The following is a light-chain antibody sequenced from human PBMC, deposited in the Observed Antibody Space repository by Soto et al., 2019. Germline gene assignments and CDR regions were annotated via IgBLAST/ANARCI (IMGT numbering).Light chain of an antibody. J-gene: IGKJ1*01. CDR3: QHYSTVWA. CDR2: DAS. CDR1: PSISDW. Sequence: DIQMTQSPSTLSASVGDRVPITCRASPSISDWLAWYQRKPGKAHKLLIFDASSLESGVPSRFSGSGSGTEFTLTISSLQPDDFATYYCQHYSTVWAFGQGTKVEI. V-gene: IGKV1-5*01.